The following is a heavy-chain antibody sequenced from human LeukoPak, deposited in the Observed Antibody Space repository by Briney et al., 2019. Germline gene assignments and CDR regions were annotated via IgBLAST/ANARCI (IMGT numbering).Heavy chain of an antibody. J-gene: IGHJ4*02. Sequence: GGSLRLSCVASGFTFSSYGMHWVRQAPGKGLEWVAVISYDGSNKYYADSVKGRFTISRDNSKNTLYLQMNSLRAEDTAVYSCAKDVKFSWPFYFDYWGQGILVTVSS. V-gene: IGHV3-30*18. CDR2: ISYDGSNK. D-gene: IGHD5-12*01. CDR3: AKDVKFSWPFYFDY. CDR1: GFTFSSYG.